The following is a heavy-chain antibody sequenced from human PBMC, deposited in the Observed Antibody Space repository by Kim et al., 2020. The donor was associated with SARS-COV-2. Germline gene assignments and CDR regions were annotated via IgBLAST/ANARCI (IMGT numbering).Heavy chain of an antibody. CDR1: GGSFSGYY. CDR2: INHSGST. Sequence: SETLSLTCAVYGGSFSGYYWSWIRQPPGKGLECIGEINHSGSTNYNPSLKSRVTISVDTSKNQFSLKLSSVTAADTAVYYCARGPRWYYGSGSYYNGYYFDYWGQGTLVSVSP. V-gene: IGHV4-34*01. CDR3: ARGPRWYYGSGSYYNGYYFDY. D-gene: IGHD3-10*01. J-gene: IGHJ4*02.